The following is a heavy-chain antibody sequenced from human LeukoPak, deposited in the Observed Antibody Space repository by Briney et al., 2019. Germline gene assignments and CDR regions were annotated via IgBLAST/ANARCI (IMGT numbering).Heavy chain of an antibody. CDR2: LSGSGYNT. CDR1: GFTFSSHA. J-gene: IGHJ4*02. CDR3: AKDPYGTRYFDY. D-gene: IGHD2-2*01. Sequence: GWSLRLSCAASGFTFSSHALSWVRQAPGKGLEWVSPLSGSGYNTYYADSVKGRFAISRDNSKNTVYLQMNSLRAEDTAVYYCAKDPYGTRYFDYWGQGTLVTVSS. V-gene: IGHV3-23*01.